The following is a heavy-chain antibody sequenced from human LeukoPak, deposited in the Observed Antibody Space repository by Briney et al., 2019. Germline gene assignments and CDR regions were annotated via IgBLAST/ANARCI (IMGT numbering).Heavy chain of an antibody. V-gene: IGHV3-21*01. CDR2: ISGSRTYI. J-gene: IGHJ4*02. CDR3: VRDRDSSGCLDY. D-gene: IGHD3-22*01. CDR1: GFTFSTYS. Sequence: GGSLRLSCAASGFTFSTYSMHWVRQAPGKGLEWVSSISGSRTYIYYADSLKGRFTISRDNAKSSLYLQMNTLRAEDTGVYYCVRDRDSSGCLDYWGQGILVTVSS.